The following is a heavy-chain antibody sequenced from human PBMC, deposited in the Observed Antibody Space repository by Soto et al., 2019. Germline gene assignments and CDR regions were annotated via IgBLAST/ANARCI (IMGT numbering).Heavy chain of an antibody. D-gene: IGHD3-3*01. J-gene: IGHJ6*02. CDR1: GGTFSSYA. CDR2: IIPIFGTA. V-gene: IGHV1-69*01. CDR3: AGNEADVWSGIYYYYGMDV. Sequence: QVQLVQSGAEVKKPGSSVKVSCKASGGTFSSYAISWVRQAPGQGLEWMGGIIPIFGTANYAQKFQGRVTITADESTSTAYMELSSLRSEDTAVYYCAGNEADVWSGIYYYYGMDVWGQGTTVTVSS.